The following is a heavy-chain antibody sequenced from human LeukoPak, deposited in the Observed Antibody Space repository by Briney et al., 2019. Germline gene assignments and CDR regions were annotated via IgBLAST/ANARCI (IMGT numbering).Heavy chain of an antibody. Sequence: PGGSLRLSCAASGFTFSSYEMNWVRQAPGKGLEWVSYISSSGSTIYYADSVKGRFTISRDNAKNSLYLQMNSLRAEDTAVYYCARDLTFSSGWNYWGQGTLVTVSS. CDR3: ARDLTFSSGWNY. CDR2: ISSSGSTI. J-gene: IGHJ4*02. D-gene: IGHD6-19*01. V-gene: IGHV3-48*03. CDR1: GFTFSSYE.